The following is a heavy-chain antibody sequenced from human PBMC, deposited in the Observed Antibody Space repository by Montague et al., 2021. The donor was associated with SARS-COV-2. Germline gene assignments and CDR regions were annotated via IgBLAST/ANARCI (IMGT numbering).Heavy chain of an antibody. J-gene: IGHJ4*02. D-gene: IGHD3-22*01. Sequence: SETLSLTCSVSGGSITDRTYYWGCIRQSPGKGLEWIGAINYSGTTYYNPSLKSRVTISLDTAKNQFSLKMTSVTAADTAVYYCARDGFHYVSIGEYLETGGFDNWGQGTLVTVSS. CDR2: INYSGTT. V-gene: IGHV4-39*07. CDR3: ARDGFHYVSIGEYLETGGFDN. CDR1: GGSITDRTYY.